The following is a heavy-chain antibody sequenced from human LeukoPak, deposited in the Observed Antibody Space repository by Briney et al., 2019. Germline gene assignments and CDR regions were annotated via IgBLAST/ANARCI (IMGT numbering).Heavy chain of an antibody. V-gene: IGHV3-7*01. Sequence: GGSLRLSCAASGFTFSSYSMNWVRQAPGKGLEWVANIQGDGSHKYYVDSVKGRFTISRDNAKSSLYLQMTSLRAEDTAVHYCVRPHRRATDSGLFFDYWGQGTLVTVSS. CDR3: VRPHRRATDSGLFFDY. J-gene: IGHJ4*02. CDR1: GFTFSSYS. D-gene: IGHD2-21*02. CDR2: IQGDGSHK.